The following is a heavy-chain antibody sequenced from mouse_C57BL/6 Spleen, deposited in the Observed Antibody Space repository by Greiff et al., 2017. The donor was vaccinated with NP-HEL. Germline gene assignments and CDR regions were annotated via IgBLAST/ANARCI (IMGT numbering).Heavy chain of an antibody. V-gene: IGHV2-6*01. CDR3: ASSHYYGSSAWFAY. J-gene: IGHJ3*01. CDR2: IWGVGST. CDR1: GFSLTSYG. D-gene: IGHD1-1*01. Sequence: VQGVESGPGLVAPSQSLSITCTVSGFSLTSYGVDWVRQSPGKGLEWLGVIWGVGSTNYNSALKSRLSISKDNSKSQVFLKMNSLQTDDTAMYYCASSHYYGSSAWFAYWGQGTLVTVSA.